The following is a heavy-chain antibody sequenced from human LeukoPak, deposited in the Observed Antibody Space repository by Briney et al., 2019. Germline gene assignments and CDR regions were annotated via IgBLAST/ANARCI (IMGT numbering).Heavy chain of an antibody. V-gene: IGHV4-39*07. J-gene: IGHJ4*02. D-gene: IGHD6-13*01. CDR3: ARGVEGAAAGTLDY. Sequence: TSETLSLTCTVSGGSISSSSYYWGWIRQPPGKGLEWIGSIYYSGSTYYNPSLKSRVTISVDTSKNQFSLKLSSVTAADTAVYYCARGVEGAAAGTLDYWGQGTLVTVSS. CDR2: IYYSGST. CDR1: GGSISSSSYY.